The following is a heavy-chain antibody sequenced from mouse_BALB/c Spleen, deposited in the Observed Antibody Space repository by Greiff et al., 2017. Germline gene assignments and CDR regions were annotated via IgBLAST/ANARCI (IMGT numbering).Heavy chain of an antibody. Sequence: VQLKESGPGLVKPSQSLSLTCTVTGYSITSDYAWNWIRQFPGNKLEWMGYISYSGSTSYNPSLKSRISITRDTSKNQFFLQLNSVTTEDTATYYCAREELGDYFDYWGQGTTLTVSA. J-gene: IGHJ2*01. CDR3: AREELGDYFDY. CDR2: ISYSGST. V-gene: IGHV3-2*02. CDR1: GYSITSDYA.